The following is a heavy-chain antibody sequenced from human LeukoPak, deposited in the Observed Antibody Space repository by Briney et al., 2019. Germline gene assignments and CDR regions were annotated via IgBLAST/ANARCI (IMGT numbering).Heavy chain of an antibody. CDR1: GFTFSNYG. V-gene: IGHV3-30*19. CDR2: IPYDGSSK. J-gene: IGHJ4*02. Sequence: PGGSLRLSCAASGFTFSNYGMHWVRQAPGKGLEWVAGIPYDGSSKYYADSVRGRFTISRDNSKNTLYLQMNSLRVEDTAVYYCTTDSSPDFWGQGTLVTVSS. CDR3: TTDSSPDF.